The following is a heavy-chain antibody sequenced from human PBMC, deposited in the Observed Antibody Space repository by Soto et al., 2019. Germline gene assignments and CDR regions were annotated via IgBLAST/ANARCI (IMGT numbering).Heavy chain of an antibody. CDR2: INHSGST. CDR1: GGSFSGYY. Sequence: SETLSLTCAVYGGSFSGYYWSWIRQPPGKGLEWIGEINHSGSTNYNPSLKSRVTISVDTSKNQFSLKLSSVTAADTAVYYCARGLRRRKAPIDYWGQGTLVTVSS. J-gene: IGHJ4*02. D-gene: IGHD6-25*01. CDR3: ARGLRRRKAPIDY. V-gene: IGHV4-34*01.